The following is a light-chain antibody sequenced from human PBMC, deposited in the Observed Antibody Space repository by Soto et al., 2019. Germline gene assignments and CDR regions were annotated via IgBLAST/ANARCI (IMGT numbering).Light chain of an antibody. Sequence: QSVLTRPPSASGTPGQRVTISCSGSSSNIGSYTVNWYQQLPGTAPKLLIYSSNQRPSGVPDRFSGSKSGTSGSLAISGLQSEDEADYYCASWDDRLSGLVFGGGTKVTVL. V-gene: IGLV1-44*01. J-gene: IGLJ2*01. CDR3: ASWDDRLSGLV. CDR2: SSN. CDR1: SSNIGSYT.